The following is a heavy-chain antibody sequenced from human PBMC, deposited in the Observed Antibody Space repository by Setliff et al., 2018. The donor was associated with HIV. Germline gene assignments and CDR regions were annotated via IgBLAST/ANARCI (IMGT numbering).Heavy chain of an antibody. CDR3: AKTVPHSTAQDAFDI. CDR2: MYYRGTT. Sequence: SETLSLTCTVSGGSIVSSSYYWGWIRQPPGKGLEWIGTMYYRGTTYNNPSLKSRVTFSADTSKNQFSLNLNSVTATDTGVYYCAKTVPHSTAQDAFDIWGQGTMVTVSS. CDR1: GGSIVSSSYY. V-gene: IGHV4-39*01. J-gene: IGHJ3*02. D-gene: IGHD2-2*01.